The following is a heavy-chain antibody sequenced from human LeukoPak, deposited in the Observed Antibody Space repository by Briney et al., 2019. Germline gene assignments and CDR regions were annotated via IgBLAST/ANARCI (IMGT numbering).Heavy chain of an antibody. Sequence: SVKVSCKASGGTFSSYAISWVRQAPGQGLEWMGGIIPIFGTANYAQKFQGRVTITADESTSTAYMELSSLRSDDTAVYYCARDTYSSSSPDTNWFDPWGQGTLVTVSS. CDR3: ARDTYSSSSPDTNWFDP. D-gene: IGHD6-6*01. J-gene: IGHJ5*02. V-gene: IGHV1-69*13. CDR2: IIPIFGTA. CDR1: GGTFSSYA.